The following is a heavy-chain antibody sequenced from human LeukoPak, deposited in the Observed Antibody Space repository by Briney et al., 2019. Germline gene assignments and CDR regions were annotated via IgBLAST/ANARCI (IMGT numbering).Heavy chain of an antibody. Sequence: ASVKVSCKASGYTFTSYDINWVRQATGQGLEWMGWMNPNSGNTGYAQKFQGRVTITRNTSISTAYMELSSLRSEDTAVYYCARASVDGSGSYSDYRGQGTLVTVSS. V-gene: IGHV1-8*03. D-gene: IGHD3-10*01. J-gene: IGHJ4*02. CDR1: GYTFTSYD. CDR2: MNPNSGNT. CDR3: ARASVDGSGSYSDY.